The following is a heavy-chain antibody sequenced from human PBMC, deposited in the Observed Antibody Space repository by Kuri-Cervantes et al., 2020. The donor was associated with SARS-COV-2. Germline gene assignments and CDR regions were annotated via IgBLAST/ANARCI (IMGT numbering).Heavy chain of an antibody. D-gene: IGHD2/OR15-2a*01. J-gene: IGHJ2*01. CDR2: IWYDGSNK. Sequence: GGSLRLSCAASGFTFSSYGMHWARQAPGKGLEWVAVIWYDGSNKYYADSVKGRFTISRDNSKNTLYLQMNSLRAEDTAVYYCARVPFFSASRWYFDLWGRGTLVTVSS. V-gene: IGHV3-33*08. CDR1: GFTFSSYG. CDR3: ARVPFFSASRWYFDL.